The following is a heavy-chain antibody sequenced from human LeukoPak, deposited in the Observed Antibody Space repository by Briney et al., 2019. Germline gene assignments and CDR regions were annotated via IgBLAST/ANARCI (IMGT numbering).Heavy chain of an antibody. V-gene: IGHV3-23*01. D-gene: IGHD6-19*01. J-gene: IGHJ4*02. CDR2: TGGSDDNT. CDR1: GFSFNGYA. Sequence: GGSLRLSCEGSGFSFNGYAMSWVRQAPGKGLEWVAVTGGSDDNTHYADSVKGRFSISRDTSENRLFLQMNSLGPDDSALYYCTKDLMTGFSSGWYLAYWGQGTLVTVSS. CDR3: TKDLMTGFSSGWYLAY.